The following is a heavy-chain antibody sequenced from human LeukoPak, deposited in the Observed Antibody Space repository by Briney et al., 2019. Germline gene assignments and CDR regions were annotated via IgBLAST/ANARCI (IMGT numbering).Heavy chain of an antibody. Sequence: PGGSLRLSCAASGFTFSSYGMSWVRQAPGKGLEWVSAISGGGGSTYYADSVKGRFTISRDNSKNTLYLQMNSLRAEDTAVYYCAKDILLWFGELFPFFDYWGQGTLVTVSS. CDR3: AKDILLWFGELFPFFDY. J-gene: IGHJ4*02. CDR1: GFTFSSYG. CDR2: ISGGGGST. V-gene: IGHV3-23*01. D-gene: IGHD3-10*01.